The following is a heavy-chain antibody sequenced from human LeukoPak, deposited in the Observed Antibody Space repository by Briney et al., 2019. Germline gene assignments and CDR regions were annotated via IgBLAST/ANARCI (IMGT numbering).Heavy chain of an antibody. CDR3: ARALQPATAHLDY. CDR2: INPNSGGT. V-gene: IGHV1-2*02. D-gene: IGHD2-2*01. CDR1: GYTFTSYG. J-gene: IGHJ4*02. Sequence: ASVKVSCKASGYTFTSYGISWVRQAPGQGLEWMGWINPNSGGTNYAQKFQGRVTMTRDTSISTAYMELSRLRSDDTAVYYCARALQPATAHLDYWGQGTLVTVSS.